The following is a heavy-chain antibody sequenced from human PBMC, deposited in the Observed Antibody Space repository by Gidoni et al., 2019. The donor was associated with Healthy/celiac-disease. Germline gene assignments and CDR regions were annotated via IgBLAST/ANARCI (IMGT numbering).Heavy chain of an antibody. V-gene: IGHV4-59*01. J-gene: IGHJ4*02. CDR2: IYSSGST. Sequence: QVQLQESGPGLVKPSETLSLTCTVSGGSISTYYWSWIRQPPGKGLEWIGYIYSSGSTNYNPSLKSRVTISVDTSKNQFSLKLSSVTAADTAVYYCARVRVGDTTGFDYWGQGTLVTVSS. CDR3: ARVRVGDTTGFDY. CDR1: GGSISTYY. D-gene: IGHD1-26*01.